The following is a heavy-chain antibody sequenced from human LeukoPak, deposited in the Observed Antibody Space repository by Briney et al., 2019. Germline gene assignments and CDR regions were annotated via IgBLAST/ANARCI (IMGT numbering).Heavy chain of an antibody. CDR1: GFTFSSYA. CDR3: ARAPRGFRGIIITPLYYFDY. D-gene: IGHD3-10*01. J-gene: IGHJ4*02. V-gene: IGHV3-30-3*01. Sequence: GGSLRLSCAASGFTFSSYAMHWVRQAPGKRLEWVAVISYDGSNKYYADSVKGRFTISRDNSKNTLYLQMNSLRAEDTAVYYCARAPRGFRGIIITPLYYFDYRGQGTLVTVSS. CDR2: ISYDGSNK.